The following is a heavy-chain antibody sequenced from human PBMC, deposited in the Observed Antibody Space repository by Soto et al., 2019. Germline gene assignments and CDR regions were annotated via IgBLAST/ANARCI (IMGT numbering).Heavy chain of an antibody. CDR1: GFTFSSYA. CDR2: ISYDGSNK. Sequence: PGGSLRLSCAASGFTFSSYAMHWVRQAPGKGLEWVAVISYDGSNKYYADSVKGRFTISRDNSKNTLYLQMNSLRAEDTAVYYCAREALVPLPRLLARTYSRPMTGWGQGTLVTVSS. J-gene: IGHJ4*02. D-gene: IGHD3-9*01. CDR3: AREALVPLPRLLARTYSRPMTG. V-gene: IGHV3-30-3*01.